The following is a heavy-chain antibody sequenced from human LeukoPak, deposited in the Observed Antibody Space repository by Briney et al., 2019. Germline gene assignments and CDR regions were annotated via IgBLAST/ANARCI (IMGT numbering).Heavy chain of an antibody. Sequence: SETLSLTCAVSGGSISSSNWWSWVRQPPGKGLEWIGEIYHSGSTNYNPSLKSRVTISVDTSKNQFSLKLSSVTAADTAVYYCARDPGSGSYPDYWGQGTLVTVSS. D-gene: IGHD1-26*01. CDR3: ARDPGSGSYPDY. V-gene: IGHV4-4*02. CDR2: IYHSGST. J-gene: IGHJ4*02. CDR1: GGSISSSNW.